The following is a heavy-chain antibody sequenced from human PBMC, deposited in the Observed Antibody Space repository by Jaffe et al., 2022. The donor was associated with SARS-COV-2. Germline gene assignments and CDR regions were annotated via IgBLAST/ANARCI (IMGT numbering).Heavy chain of an antibody. CDR1: GFTFSSYG. CDR2: IWYDGSNK. V-gene: IGHV3-33*01. Sequence: QVQLVESGGGVVQPGRSLRLSCAASGFTFSSYGMHWVRQAPGKGLEWVAVIWYDGSNKYYADSVKGRFTISRDNSKNTLYLQMNSLRAEDTAVYYCASSTSCPRGREYYDILTGYYTCYYYYGMDVWGQGTTVTVSS. D-gene: IGHD3-9*01. J-gene: IGHJ6*02. CDR3: ASSTSCPRGREYYDILTGYYTCYYYYGMDV.